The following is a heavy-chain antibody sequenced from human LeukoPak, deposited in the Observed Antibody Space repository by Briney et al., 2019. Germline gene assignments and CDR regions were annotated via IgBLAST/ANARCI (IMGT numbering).Heavy chain of an antibody. D-gene: IGHD3-16*01. V-gene: IGHV3-53*01. Sequence: GGSLRLSCAASGFTVSGTHMSWVRQAPGKGLEWVSAMYTGGTTYYADSVTGRFTVSRDTSRNTLFLHMNSLRVEDTAVYYCAKDEATSGGGLASWGQGTLVIVSS. J-gene: IGHJ5*01. CDR3: AKDEATSGGGLAS. CDR1: GFTVSGTH. CDR2: MYTGGTT.